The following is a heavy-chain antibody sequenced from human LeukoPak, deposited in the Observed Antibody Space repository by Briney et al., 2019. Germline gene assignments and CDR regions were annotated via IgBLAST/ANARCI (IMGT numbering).Heavy chain of an antibody. J-gene: IGHJ4*02. V-gene: IGHV1-18*01. CDR2: ISAYNGNT. Sequence: ASVKVSCKASGYTFTSQGISWVRQAPGQGLEWMGWISAYNGNTNYAQKFQGRVTLTTDTSTSTVYMELRSLRSDDTAVYYCARDSEAYYYDSSGYYYYWGQGTLVTVSS. CDR1: GYTFTSQG. CDR3: ARDSEAYYYDSSGYYYY. D-gene: IGHD3-22*01.